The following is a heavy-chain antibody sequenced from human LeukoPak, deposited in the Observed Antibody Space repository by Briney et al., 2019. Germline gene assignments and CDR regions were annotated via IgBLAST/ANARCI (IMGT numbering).Heavy chain of an antibody. V-gene: IGHV1-8*03. CDR2: MNPNSGNT. CDR3: ARGRSNDFWSGLVLFAFDI. D-gene: IGHD3-3*01. J-gene: IGHJ3*02. CDR1: GYTFTSYD. Sequence: ASVKVSCKASGYTFTSYDINWVRQATGQGLEWMGWMNPNSGNTGYAQKFQGRVTITRNTSISTAYMELSSLRSEDTAVYYCARGRSNDFWSGLVLFAFDIWGQGTMVTGSS.